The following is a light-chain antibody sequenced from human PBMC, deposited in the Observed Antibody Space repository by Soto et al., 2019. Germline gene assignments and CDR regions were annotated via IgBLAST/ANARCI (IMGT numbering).Light chain of an antibody. CDR1: QTISTS. J-gene: IGKJ2*01. CDR3: QQYSNWRYT. V-gene: IGKV3D-15*01. Sequence: EIVMTQSPGTLSVSPGERATLSCRASQTISTSLAWYQQKPGQAPRLLIYDASARATGIPGRFSGSGSGTEFTLPISGLQSDDFSVYYCQQYSNWRYTFGQGTRLEIK. CDR2: DAS.